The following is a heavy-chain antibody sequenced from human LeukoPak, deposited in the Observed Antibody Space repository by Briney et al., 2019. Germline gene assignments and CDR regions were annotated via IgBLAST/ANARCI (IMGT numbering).Heavy chain of an antibody. Sequence: SETLSLTCTVSGGSITSYYWSWIRQPPGKGLEWIGYISYSGSTNYNPSLKSRVTISVDTSKNQFSLKLSSVTAADTALYYCARHGGYSNGYARYFDYWGQGTLVTV. D-gene: IGHD5-18*01. CDR1: GGSITSYY. CDR2: ISYSGST. V-gene: IGHV4-59*08. CDR3: ARHGGYSNGYARYFDY. J-gene: IGHJ4*02.